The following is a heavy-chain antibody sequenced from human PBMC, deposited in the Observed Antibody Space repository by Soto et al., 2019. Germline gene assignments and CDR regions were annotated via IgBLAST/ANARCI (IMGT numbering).Heavy chain of an antibody. CDR3: GGDSSGYYYPDVFDI. CDR1: GLTFRSYW. CDR2: INTDGSVA. Sequence: PGGSLRLSCAASGLTFRSYWMHWVRQAPGKGLVWVSRINTDGSVAMYVDSVKGRFTISRDNAKNSLYLQMNSLRDEDTAVYYCGGDSSGYYYPDVFDIWGQGTMVTVSS. J-gene: IGHJ3*02. V-gene: IGHV3-74*03. D-gene: IGHD3-22*01.